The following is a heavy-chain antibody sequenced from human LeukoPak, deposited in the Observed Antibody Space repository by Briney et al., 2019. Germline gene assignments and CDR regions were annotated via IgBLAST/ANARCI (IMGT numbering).Heavy chain of an antibody. CDR3: ASGAIFGVVISGEYYYYMDV. Sequence: SVKVSCKASGGTFSSYAISWVRQAPGQGLEWMGGIIPIFGTANYAQKFQGRVTITTDESTSTAYMELSNLRSEDTAVYYCASGAIFGVVISGEYYYYMDVWGKGTTVTVSS. J-gene: IGHJ6*03. CDR1: GGTFSSYA. D-gene: IGHD3-3*01. CDR2: IIPIFGTA. V-gene: IGHV1-69*05.